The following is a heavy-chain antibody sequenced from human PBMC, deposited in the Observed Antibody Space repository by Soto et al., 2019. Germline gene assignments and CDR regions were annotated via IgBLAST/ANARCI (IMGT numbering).Heavy chain of an antibody. V-gene: IGHV1-18*01. J-gene: IGHJ6*02. CDR2: ISAFNGHT. D-gene: IGHD3-16*01. CDR1: GYTFTSYG. CDR3: ARGGDYCYGLDV. Sequence: ASVKVSCKASGYTFTSYGVSWVRQAPGQGLEWMGWISAFNGHTNYIQKVQGRVTLTTEASTSTAYMELRSLRSDDTAVYYCARGGDYCYGLDVWGQGTTVTV.